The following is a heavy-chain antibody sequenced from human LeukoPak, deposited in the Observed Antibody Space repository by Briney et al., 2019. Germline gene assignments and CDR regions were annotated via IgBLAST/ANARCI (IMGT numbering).Heavy chain of an antibody. Sequence: ASVKVSFKASGYTFTGYYMHWVRQAPGQGLEWMGWINPNGGATKYAQKFQDRVTMTRDTSISTAYMELSSLRSDDPAVYYCARGGSGTYFKFDYWGQGTLVTVSS. CDR3: ARGGSGTYFKFDY. D-gene: IGHD3-10*01. V-gene: IGHV1-2*02. J-gene: IGHJ4*02. CDR2: INPNGGAT. CDR1: GYTFTGYY.